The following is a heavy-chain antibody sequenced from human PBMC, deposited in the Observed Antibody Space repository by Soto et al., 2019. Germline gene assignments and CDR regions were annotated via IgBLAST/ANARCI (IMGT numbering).Heavy chain of an antibody. Sequence: SETLSLTCTVSGGSISSYYWSWIRQPPGKGLEWIGYIYYSGSTNYNPSLKSRVTISVDTSKNQFSLKLSSVTAADTAVYYCARRDIVVVPAAVRGYYDFWSGSAPSDAFDIWGQGTMVPVS. D-gene: IGHD2-2*01. V-gene: IGHV4-59*08. CDR3: ARRDIVVVPAAVRGYYDFWSGSAPSDAFDI. CDR1: GGSISSYY. J-gene: IGHJ3*02. CDR2: IYYSGST.